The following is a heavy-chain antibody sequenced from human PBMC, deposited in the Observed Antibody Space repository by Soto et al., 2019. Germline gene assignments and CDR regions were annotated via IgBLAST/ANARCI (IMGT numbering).Heavy chain of an antibody. V-gene: IGHV3-30*18. D-gene: IGHD3-16*02. J-gene: IGHJ4*02. Sequence: LRLSCAASGFTFSSYGMHWVRQAPGKGLEWVAVISYDGSNKYYADSVKGRFTISRDNSKNTLYLQMNSLRAEDTAVYYCAKDLVITFGGVIVNYFDYWGQGTLVTVSS. CDR2: ISYDGSNK. CDR3: AKDLVITFGGVIVNYFDY. CDR1: GFTFSSYG.